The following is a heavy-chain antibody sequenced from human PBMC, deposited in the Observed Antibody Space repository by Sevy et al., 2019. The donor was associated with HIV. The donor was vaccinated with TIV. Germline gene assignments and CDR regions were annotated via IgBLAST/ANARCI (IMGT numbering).Heavy chain of an antibody. CDR1: GFTFSSYS. V-gene: IGHV3-21*01. J-gene: IGHJ4*02. CDR2: ISSSSSYI. Sequence: GGSLRLSCAASGFTFSSYSMNWVRQAPGKGLEWVSSISSSSSYIYYADSVKGRFTISRDNAKNSLYLQMNSLRAEDTAVYYCARDKYIYDSSGYYYMVKDYYLDYWGQGTLVTVSS. D-gene: IGHD3-22*01. CDR3: ARDKYIYDSSGYYYMVKDYYLDY.